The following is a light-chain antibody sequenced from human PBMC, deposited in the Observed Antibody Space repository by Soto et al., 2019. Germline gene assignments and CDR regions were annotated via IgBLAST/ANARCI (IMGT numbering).Light chain of an antibody. J-gene: IGLJ2*01. CDR1: ASELGTYYL. CDR2: EHN. V-gene: IGLV2-23*01. CDR3: CSYVHSRVI. Sequence: QSVLTQPASVSGSPGQSITISCTGIASELGTYYLVSWYQQHPGKAPKLIIYEHNKRPSGVSNHFSGSTSGNTASLTIFGLQAEDEADYYCCSYVHSRVIFGGGTQLTVL.